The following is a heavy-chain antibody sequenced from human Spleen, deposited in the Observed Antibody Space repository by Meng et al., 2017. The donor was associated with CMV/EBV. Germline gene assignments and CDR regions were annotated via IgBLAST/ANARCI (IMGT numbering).Heavy chain of an antibody. V-gene: IGHV4-61*02. Sequence: VPVQESGPGPVKPSQTLSLTCTVSGGSISSGDYYWSWIRQPPGKGLEWIGRIYTGGSTNYNPSLKSRVTMSVDTSKNQFSLKLSSVTAADTAVYYCARDQLIDPLGDFDYWGQGTLVTVSS. J-gene: IGHJ4*02. CDR2: IYTGGST. D-gene: IGHD1-1*01. CDR1: GGSISSGDYY. CDR3: ARDQLIDPLGDFDY.